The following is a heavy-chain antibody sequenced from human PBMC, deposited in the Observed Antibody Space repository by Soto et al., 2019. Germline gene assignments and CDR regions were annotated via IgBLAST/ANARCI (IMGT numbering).Heavy chain of an antibody. Sequence: PGRSLRLSCTASGIPFSSYAMSLVRQSPGKGLEWVSAISVSGGITYYADSVKGRFTISRDSSKNTLYLQMNSLRAEDTAVCYCAKAIPPTRFQSAFDDWGHGTPVPVSS. J-gene: IGHJ4*01. CDR3: AKAIPPTRFQSAFDD. CDR1: GIPFSSYA. D-gene: IGHD2-2*02. V-gene: IGHV3-23*01. CDR2: ISVSGGIT.